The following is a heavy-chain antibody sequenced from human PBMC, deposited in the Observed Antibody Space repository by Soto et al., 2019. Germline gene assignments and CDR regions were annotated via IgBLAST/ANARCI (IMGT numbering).Heavy chain of an antibody. CDR1: GYSFTSYW. CDR2: IYPGDSDT. CDR3: ARQGKAHYYYYYGMDV. V-gene: IGHV5-51*01. Sequence: PGESLKISCKGSGYSFTSYWIGWVRQMPGKGLEWMGIIYPGDSDTRYSPSFQGQVTISADKSISTAYLQWSSLKASDTAMYYCARQGKAHYYYYYGMDVWGQGTTVTVSS. J-gene: IGHJ6*02.